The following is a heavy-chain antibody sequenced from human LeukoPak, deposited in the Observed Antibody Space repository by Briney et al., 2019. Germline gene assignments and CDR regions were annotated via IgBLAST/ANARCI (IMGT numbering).Heavy chain of an antibody. J-gene: IGHJ4*02. CDR2: MNPSSGNT. V-gene: IGHV1-8*01. CDR1: GYTFTSYD. Sequence: GASVKVSCKASGYTFTSYDINWVRQATGQGLEWMGWMNPSSGNTGYAQKFQGRVTMTRDTSTSTVYMELSSLRSEDTAVYYCARGYDILTGYSSFDYWGQGTLVTVSS. CDR3: ARGYDILTGYSSFDY. D-gene: IGHD3-9*01.